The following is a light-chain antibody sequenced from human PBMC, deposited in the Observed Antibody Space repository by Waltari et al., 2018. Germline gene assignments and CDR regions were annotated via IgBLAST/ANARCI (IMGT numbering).Light chain of an antibody. Sequence: DVKLTQSPSSLSASVGDRVTIPCRASQNIDIYLNWYQQKPGKAPNLLIYCASNLQSGVPSRFSGSGSGTDFTLTISSLQPEDFASFYCQQTSITPRTFGQGTKLEI. V-gene: IGKV1-39*01. CDR3: QQTSITPRT. J-gene: IGKJ2*01. CDR2: CAS. CDR1: QNIDIY.